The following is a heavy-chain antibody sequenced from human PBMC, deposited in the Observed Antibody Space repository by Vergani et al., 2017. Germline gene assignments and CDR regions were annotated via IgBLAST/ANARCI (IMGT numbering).Heavy chain of an antibody. D-gene: IGHD5-18*01. CDR2: IYYSGST. V-gene: IGHV4-39*01. J-gene: IGHJ6*03. Sequence: QLQLQESGPGLVKPSETLSLTCTVSGGSISSSNYYWGWIRQPPGKGLEWIGTIYYSGSTYYNPSLQSRITISVDTAKNQFSLKLSSVTAADTAVYYCAGPLQYRGDYYYMDDWGKGSTVTVSS. CDR1: GGSISSSNYY. CDR3: AGPLQYRGDYYYMDD.